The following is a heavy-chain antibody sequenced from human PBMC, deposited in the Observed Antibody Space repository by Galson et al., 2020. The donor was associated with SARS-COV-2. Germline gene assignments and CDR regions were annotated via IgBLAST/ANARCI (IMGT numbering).Heavy chain of an antibody. CDR3: ARGSRDVTMILMIATTASYYFDF. D-gene: IGHD3-22*01. J-gene: IGHJ4*02. V-gene: IGHV4-34*01. Sequence: WGWIRQPPGKGLEWIGEINPTGSINYNPSLTSRVTISKDTSKNQFSLRLRSVTAADTAMYFCARGSRDVTMILMIATTASYYFDFWGQGSLVTVSS. CDR2: INPTGSI.